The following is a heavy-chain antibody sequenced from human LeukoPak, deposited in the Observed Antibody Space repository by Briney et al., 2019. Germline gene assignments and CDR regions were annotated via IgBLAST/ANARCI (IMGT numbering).Heavy chain of an antibody. D-gene: IGHD6-13*01. V-gene: IGHV4-4*09. CDR3: ASTSLAAAGYYYMDV. J-gene: IGHJ6*03. CDR2: IYTSGST. CDR1: GGSISSYY. Sequence: SETLPLTCTVSGGSISSYYWSWIRQPPGKGLEWIGYIYTSGSTNYNPSLKSRVTISVDTSKNQFSLKLSSVTAADTAVYYCASTSLAAAGYYYMDVRGKGTTVTVSS.